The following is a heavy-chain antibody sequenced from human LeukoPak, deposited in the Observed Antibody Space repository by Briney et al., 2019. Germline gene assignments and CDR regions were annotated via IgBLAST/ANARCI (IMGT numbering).Heavy chain of an antibody. D-gene: IGHD2-2*01. Sequence: SETLSLTCTVSGGSISGSSYYWGWIRQPPGKGLEWIGSIYYSGSTYYNPSLKSRVTISVDTSKNQLSLKLSSVTAADTAVYYCARGSSSTSLFDIWGQGTMVTVSS. V-gene: IGHV4-39*07. CDR3: ARGSSSTSLFDI. CDR1: GGSISGSSYY. CDR2: IYYSGST. J-gene: IGHJ3*02.